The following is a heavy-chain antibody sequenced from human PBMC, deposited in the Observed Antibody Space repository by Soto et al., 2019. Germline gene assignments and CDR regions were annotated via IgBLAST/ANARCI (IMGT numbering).Heavy chain of an antibody. CDR3: ARSRVTYYYDRSAFDI. CDR2: IIPIFGTA. Sequence: QVQLVQSGAEVQKPGSSVKVSCKASGGPFSSYAISWVRQAPGQGLEWMGGIIPIFGTANYAQKFQGRVTITADESTSTAYMELSSLRSEDTAVYYCARSRVTYYYDRSAFDIWGQGTMVTVSS. CDR1: GGPFSSYA. D-gene: IGHD3-22*01. J-gene: IGHJ3*02. V-gene: IGHV1-69*01.